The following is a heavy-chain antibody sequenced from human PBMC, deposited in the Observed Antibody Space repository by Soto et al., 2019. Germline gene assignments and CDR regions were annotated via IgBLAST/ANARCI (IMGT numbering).Heavy chain of an antibody. V-gene: IGHV3-23*01. CDR3: AKDREGGHLWFGELLSRPYFDY. D-gene: IGHD3-10*01. CDR1: GFTFSSYA. Sequence: GGSLRLSCAASGFTFSSYAMSWVRQAPGKGLEWVSAISGSGGSTYYADSVKGRFTISRDNSKNTLYLQMNSLRAEDTAVYYCAKDREGGHLWFGELLSRPYFDYWGQGTLVTVSS. CDR2: ISGSGGST. J-gene: IGHJ4*02.